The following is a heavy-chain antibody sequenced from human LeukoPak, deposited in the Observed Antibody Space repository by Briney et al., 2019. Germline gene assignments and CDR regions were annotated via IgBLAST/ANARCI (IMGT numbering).Heavy chain of an antibody. CDR3: AREHYDFWSGYRDY. Sequence: SETLSLTCTVSGGSISSGDYYWSWIRQPPGKGLEWIGYIYYSGSTYYNPSLKSRVTISVDTSKNQFSLKLSSVTAADTAVYYCAREHYDFWSGYRDYWGQGTLVTVSS. V-gene: IGHV4-30-4*08. D-gene: IGHD3-3*01. CDR2: IYYSGST. CDR1: GGSISSGDYY. J-gene: IGHJ4*02.